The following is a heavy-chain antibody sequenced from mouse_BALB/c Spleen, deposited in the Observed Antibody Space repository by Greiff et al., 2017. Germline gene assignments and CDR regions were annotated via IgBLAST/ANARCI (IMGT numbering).Heavy chain of an antibody. CDR3: ARSDSRYAMDY. J-gene: IGHJ4*01. D-gene: IGHD1-1*01. Sequence: QVQLQHSGPELVKPGASVKMSCKASGYTFTDYVISWVKQRTGQGLEWIGEIYPGSGSTYYNEKFKGKATLTADKSSNTAYMQLSSLTSEDSAVYFCARSDSRYAMDYWGQGTSVTVSS. V-gene: IGHV1-81*01. CDR2: IYPGSGST. CDR1: GYTFTDYV.